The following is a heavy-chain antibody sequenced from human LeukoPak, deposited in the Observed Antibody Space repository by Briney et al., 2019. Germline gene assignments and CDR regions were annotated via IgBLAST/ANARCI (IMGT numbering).Heavy chain of an antibody. CDR3: ARDLVVPASYYYYYGMDV. CDR1: GGTFSSYA. D-gene: IGHD2-2*01. Sequence: ASVKVSCKASGGTFSSYAISWVRQAPGQGLEWMGRINPNSGGTNYAQKFQGRVTMTRDTSISTAYMELSRLRSDDTAVYYCARDLVVPASYYYYYGMDVWGQGTTVTVSS. CDR2: INPNSGGT. V-gene: IGHV1-2*06. J-gene: IGHJ6*02.